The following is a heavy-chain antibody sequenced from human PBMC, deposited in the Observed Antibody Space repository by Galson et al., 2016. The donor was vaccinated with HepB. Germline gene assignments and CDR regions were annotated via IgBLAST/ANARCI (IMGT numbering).Heavy chain of an antibody. CDR2: ISTRRTT. J-gene: IGHJ4*02. CDR1: GFVFSNFG. Sequence: SLRLSCAASGFVFSNFGLSWVRQAPGKGLEWVASISTRRTTYYSASVQGRFTISRDSSNNTLYLQMNGLRAEDTAVYYCAKERLVRRIFDHWGQGTLLTVS. D-gene: IGHD1-1*01. CDR3: AKERLVRRIFDH. V-gene: IGHV3-23*01.